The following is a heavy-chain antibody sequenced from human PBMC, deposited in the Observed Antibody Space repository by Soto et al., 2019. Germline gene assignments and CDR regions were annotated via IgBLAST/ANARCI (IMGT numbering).Heavy chain of an antibody. V-gene: IGHV1-69*13. J-gene: IGHJ6*02. D-gene: IGHD3-22*01. Sequence: SVKVSCKASGGTFSSYAISWVRQAPGQGLEWMGGIIPIFGTANYAQKFQGRVTITADESTSTAYMELSSLRSEDTAVYYCASMIVVVITGEYGMDVWGQGTTVTVSS. CDR3: ASMIVVVITGEYGMDV. CDR2: IIPIFGTA. CDR1: GGTFSSYA.